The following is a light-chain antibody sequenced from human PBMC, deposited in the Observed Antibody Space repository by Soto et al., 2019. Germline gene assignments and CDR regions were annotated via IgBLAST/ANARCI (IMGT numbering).Light chain of an antibody. CDR3: QQYGSSPRT. J-gene: IGKJ1*01. CDR1: QSLNNNF. V-gene: IGKV3-20*01. CDR2: AAS. Sequence: EIVLTQSPGTLSLSPGERATLSCRASQSLNNNFLGWHQQKPGQAPRLLIYAASSRATGIPDRFSGSGSGTDFPLTIAKLEPEDFAVYYCQQYGSSPRTFGQGTKVEIK.